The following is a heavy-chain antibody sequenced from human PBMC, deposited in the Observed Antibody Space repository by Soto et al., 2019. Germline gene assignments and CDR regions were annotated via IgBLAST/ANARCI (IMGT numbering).Heavy chain of an antibody. D-gene: IGHD3-16*01. V-gene: IGHV1-46*01. J-gene: IGHJ4*02. CDR2: INPGGGQT. CDR3: ARDYNWGSEDYFDY. Sequence: QVQLVQSGAEVKKPGASVKVSCKASGYTFTKYYIHWVRQAPGQGLEWMGVINPGGGQTNYAQKFPGRVTMSRDTSTNSLYMELSSLRSEDTAVYYCARDYNWGSEDYFDYWGQGTLVTVSS. CDR1: GYTFTKYY.